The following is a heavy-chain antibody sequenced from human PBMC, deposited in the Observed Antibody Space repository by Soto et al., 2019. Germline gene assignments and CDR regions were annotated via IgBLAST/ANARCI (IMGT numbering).Heavy chain of an antibody. CDR1: GDSISSEGYY. CDR3: ARSRIWEQHFGY. J-gene: IGHJ4*02. V-gene: IGHV4-31*03. Sequence: QVQLQESGPGLVKPSQTLSLTCTVSGDSISSEGYYWAWIRQHPGKGLEWIGYIYYSGLTNYNPSLKSRVTVSRDRSNNQFSLRLNSVTAADTAVYYCARSRIWEQHFGYWGQGILVTVSS. D-gene: IGHD1-26*01. CDR2: IYYSGLT.